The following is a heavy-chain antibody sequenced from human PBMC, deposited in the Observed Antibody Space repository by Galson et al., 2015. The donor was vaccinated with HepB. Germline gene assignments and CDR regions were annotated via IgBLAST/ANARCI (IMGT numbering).Heavy chain of an antibody. CDR1: GFNFNDAW. D-gene: IGHD6-13*01. V-gene: IGHV3-21*01. Sequence: SLRLSCAGSGFNFNDAWMSWVRQAPGKGLEWVSSISSSSSYIYYADSVKGRFTISRDNAKNSLYLQMNSLRAEDTAVYYCARGGGIAAAGTRDDAFDIWGQGTMVTVSS. CDR2: ISSSSSYI. CDR3: ARGGGIAAAGTRDDAFDI. J-gene: IGHJ3*02.